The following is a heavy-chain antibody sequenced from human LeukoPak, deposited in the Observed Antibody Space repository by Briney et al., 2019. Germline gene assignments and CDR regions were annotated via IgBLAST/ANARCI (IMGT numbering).Heavy chain of an antibody. D-gene: IGHD5-18*01. CDR1: GYTFTSCY. CDR3: ARMDMDIAMVTNYLDH. J-gene: IGHJ4*02. V-gene: IGHV1-46*01. CDR2: IHPSGSNT. Sequence: ASVTISCKASGYTFTSCYMHWVRQPPGQGLEWMGVIHPSGSNTNYAQKFQGRVTMTKDTSTSTVYIELNSLRSEDTAVYYCARMDMDIAMVTNYLDHWGQGTLVTVSS.